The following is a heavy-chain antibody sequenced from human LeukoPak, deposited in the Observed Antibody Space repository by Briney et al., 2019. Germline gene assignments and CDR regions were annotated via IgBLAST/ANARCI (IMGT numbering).Heavy chain of an antibody. V-gene: IGHV3-48*01. J-gene: IGHJ4*02. CDR3: AKVGTTHIRSYFDL. Sequence: PGGSLRLSCAASGFIFSNYNMNWVRQAPGKGLEWVSYISSSSRTIYYADSVKGRFTISRDNAKKSLYLQMNSLRAEDTAVYYCAKVGTTHIRSYFDLWGQGTLVTVSS. CDR1: GFIFSNYN. CDR2: ISSSSRTI. D-gene: IGHD1-14*01.